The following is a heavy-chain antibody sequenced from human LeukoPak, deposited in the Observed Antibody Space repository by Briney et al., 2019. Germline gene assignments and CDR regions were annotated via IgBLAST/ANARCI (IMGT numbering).Heavy chain of an antibody. CDR1: GYTFTSYG. V-gene: IGHV1-69*13. J-gene: IGHJ4*02. D-gene: IGHD3-10*01. Sequence: SVKVSCKASGYTFTSYGISWVRQAPGQGLEWMGGIIPIFGTANYAQKFQGRVTITADESTSTAYMELSSLRSEDTAVYYCARDNHYYGSGRHFDYWSQGTLVTVSS. CDR2: IIPIFGTA. CDR3: ARDNHYYGSGRHFDY.